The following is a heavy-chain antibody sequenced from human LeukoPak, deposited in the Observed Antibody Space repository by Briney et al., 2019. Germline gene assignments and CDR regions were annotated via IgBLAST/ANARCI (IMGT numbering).Heavy chain of an antibody. Sequence: GESLKISCKGSGYSFTSYWIGWVRQMPGKGLEWRGIIYPGDSDTRYSPSFQGQVTISADKSISTAYLQWSSLKASDTAMYYCARRTWSRGYCSSTSCPGNFDYWGQGTLVTVSS. V-gene: IGHV5-51*01. CDR2: IYPGDSDT. CDR3: ARRTWSRGYCSSTSCPGNFDY. J-gene: IGHJ4*02. CDR1: GYSFTSYW. D-gene: IGHD2-2*01.